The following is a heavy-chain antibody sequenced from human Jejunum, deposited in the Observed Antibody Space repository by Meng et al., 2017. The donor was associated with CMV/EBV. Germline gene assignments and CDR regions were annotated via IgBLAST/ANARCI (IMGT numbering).Heavy chain of an antibody. CDR3: ARDQFCSTTNCAHKT. V-gene: IGHV3-21*01. CDR1: GFSFSSYP. D-gene: IGHD2-2*01. Sequence: GFSFSSYPMNWVRQAPGKGLEWVASILSDTGYIYSADSVKGRFIISRDNAKKSLYLQMNSLRVEDTAVYYCARDQFCSTTNCAHKTWGQGTLVTSPQ. J-gene: IGHJ1*01. CDR2: ILSDTGYI.